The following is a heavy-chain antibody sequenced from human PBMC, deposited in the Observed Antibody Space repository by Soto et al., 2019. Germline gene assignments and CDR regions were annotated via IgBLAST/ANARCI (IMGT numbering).Heavy chain of an antibody. V-gene: IGHV4-59*08. J-gene: IGHJ2*01. CDR2: IYYSGST. D-gene: IGHD1-1*01. CDR1: GGSISSYY. CDR3: ARSRLDYWYFDL. Sequence: SETLSLTCTVSGGSISSYYWSWIRQPPGKGLEWIGYIYYSGSTNYNPSLKSRVTISVDTSKNQFSLKLSSVTAADTAVYYCARSRLDYWYFDLWGRGTLVTVSS.